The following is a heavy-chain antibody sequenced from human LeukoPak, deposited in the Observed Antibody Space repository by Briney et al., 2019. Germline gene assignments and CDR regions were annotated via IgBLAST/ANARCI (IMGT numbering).Heavy chain of an antibody. Sequence: SQTLSLTCTVSGGSITSGGYYWSWIRQHPGKGLEWIVYIYYTGSAYYKPSLTSQVTISVSTSKNQLSLNLTSVTAADTAVYDCARGRGYSFGPGVFFDFWGQGALVTVSS. J-gene: IGHJ4*02. D-gene: IGHD5-18*01. CDR2: IYYTGSA. CDR3: ARGRGYSFGPGVFFDF. CDR1: GGSITSGGYY. V-gene: IGHV4-31*01.